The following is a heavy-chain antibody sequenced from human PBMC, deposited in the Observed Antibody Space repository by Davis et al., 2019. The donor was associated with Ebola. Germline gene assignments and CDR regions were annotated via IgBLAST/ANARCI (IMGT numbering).Heavy chain of an antibody. V-gene: IGHV3-73*01. D-gene: IGHD4-17*01. J-gene: IGHJ4*02. Sequence: GESLKISCAASGFTFSGSAMHWVRQASGKGLEWVGRIRSKANSYATAYAASVKGRFTISRDDSKNTAYLQMNSLKTEDTAVYYCTISTVTSDSWGQGTLVTVSS. CDR3: TISTVTSDS. CDR2: IRSKANSYAT. CDR1: GFTFSGSA.